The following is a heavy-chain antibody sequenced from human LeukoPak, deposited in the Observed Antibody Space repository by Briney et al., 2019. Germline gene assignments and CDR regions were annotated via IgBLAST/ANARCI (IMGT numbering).Heavy chain of an antibody. Sequence: PGGSLRLSCAASKFTFDDYGMHWVRQAPGKGLEWVAFIRYDGSNKYYADSVKGRFTISRDNSKNTLYLQMNSLRAEDTAVYYCAKVGGDAQLNYYYYMEVWGKGTTVTVSS. CDR3: AKVGGDAQLNYYYYMEV. J-gene: IGHJ6*03. D-gene: IGHD1-26*01. CDR1: KFTFDDYG. CDR2: IRYDGSNK. V-gene: IGHV3-30*02.